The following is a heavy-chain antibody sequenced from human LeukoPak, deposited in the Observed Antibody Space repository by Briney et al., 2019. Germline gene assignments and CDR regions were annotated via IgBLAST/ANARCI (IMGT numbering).Heavy chain of an antibody. Sequence: PGGSLRLSCAASGFTSSSYWMSWVRQAPGKGLEWVANIKQDGSEKYYVDSVKGRFTISRDNAKNSLYLQMNSLRAEDTAVYYCARGDGMDVWGQGTTVTVSS. V-gene: IGHV3-7*01. CDR1: GFTSSSYW. J-gene: IGHJ6*02. CDR3: ARGDGMDV. CDR2: IKQDGSEK.